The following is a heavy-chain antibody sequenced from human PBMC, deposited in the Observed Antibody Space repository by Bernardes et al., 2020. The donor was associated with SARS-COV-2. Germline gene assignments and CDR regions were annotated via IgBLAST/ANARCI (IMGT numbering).Heavy chain of an antibody. CDR3: ARDFCSGWLCGGMDV. V-gene: IGHV3-13*01. D-gene: IGHD6-19*01. CDR2: IGTAGDT. J-gene: IGHJ6*02. Sequence: GGSLRLSCAASGFTFSSYDMHWVRQATGKGLEWVSAIGTAGDTYYPGSVKGRFTISRENAKNSLYLQMNSLRAGDTAVYYCARDFCSGWLCGGMDVWGQGTTVTVSS. CDR1: GFTFSSYD.